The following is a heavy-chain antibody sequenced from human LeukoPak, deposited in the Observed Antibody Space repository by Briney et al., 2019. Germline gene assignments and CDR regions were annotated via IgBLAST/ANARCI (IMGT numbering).Heavy chain of an antibody. J-gene: IGHJ4*02. CDR1: GFTFSSYA. D-gene: IGHD3-22*01. CDR3: AKDSRLPYDSSGYYYVASDY. Sequence: GGSLRLSCAASGFTFSSYAMSWVRQAPGKGLEWVSAISGSGGSTYYADSVKGRFTISRDNSKNTLYLQMNSLRAEDTAVYYCAKDSRLPYDSSGYYYVASDYWGQGTLVTVSS. CDR2: ISGSGGST. V-gene: IGHV3-23*01.